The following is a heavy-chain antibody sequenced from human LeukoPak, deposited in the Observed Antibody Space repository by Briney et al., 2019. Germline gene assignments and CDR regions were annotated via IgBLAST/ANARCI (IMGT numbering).Heavy chain of an antibody. V-gene: IGHV1-2*02. CDR1: GYTFTDYY. Sequence: ASVKVSCKASGYTFTDYYIHWVRQAPGQGLEWMGWINPKNGGTNYKEKFQGRVTMTRDTSISTAYMELSRLRSDDTAVYYCARDPVEMGYRNLYYFDYWGQGTPVTVSS. J-gene: IGHJ4*02. CDR3: ARDPVEMGYRNLYYFDY. CDR2: INPKNGGT. D-gene: IGHD6-13*01.